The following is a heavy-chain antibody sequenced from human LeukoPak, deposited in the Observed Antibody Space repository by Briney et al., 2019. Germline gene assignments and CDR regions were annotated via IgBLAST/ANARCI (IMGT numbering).Heavy chain of an antibody. CDR2: ISAYNGNT. CDR3: ARVAMVRGVIMLYYYYGMDV. V-gene: IGHV1-18*01. CDR1: GHTLSELS. D-gene: IGHD3-10*01. Sequence: ASVKVSCKVSGHTLSELSIHWVRQAPGKGLEWMGWISAYNGNTNYAQKLQGRVTMTTDTSTSTAYMELRSLRSDDTAVYYCARVAMVRGVIMLYYYYGMDVWGQGTTVTVSS. J-gene: IGHJ6*02.